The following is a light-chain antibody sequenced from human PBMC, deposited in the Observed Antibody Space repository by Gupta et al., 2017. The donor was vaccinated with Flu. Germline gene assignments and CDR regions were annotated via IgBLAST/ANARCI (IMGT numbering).Light chain of an antibody. V-gene: IGKV2-30*01. J-gene: IGKJ1*01. CDR2: RVS. Sequence: DGVMTQSPLSLPVTLGQPASISCRSSQGLVYSDGNTYLHGFQQRTGQSPRSLINRVSYRESGVPDRGSGSGSGTDDTLNISRVEAEDVGVDYCMQGANCSCAFGRGTKVEIK. CDR3: MQGANCSCA. CDR1: QGLVYSDGNTY.